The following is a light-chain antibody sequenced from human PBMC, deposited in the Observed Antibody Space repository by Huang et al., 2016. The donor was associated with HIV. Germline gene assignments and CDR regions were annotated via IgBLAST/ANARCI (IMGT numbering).Light chain of an antibody. Sequence: EIAMTQSPATRPGSPGERATLSCRSSQSVSSNLAWYQQKPGHYPRLLIYGASSRATGIPAGFSGRWSGREFTLTISSLQSEDFAVYYCQQYNNWPPWTFGQGTKVEIK. V-gene: IGKV3-15*01. CDR2: GAS. J-gene: IGKJ1*01. CDR1: QSVSSN. CDR3: QQYNNWPPWT.